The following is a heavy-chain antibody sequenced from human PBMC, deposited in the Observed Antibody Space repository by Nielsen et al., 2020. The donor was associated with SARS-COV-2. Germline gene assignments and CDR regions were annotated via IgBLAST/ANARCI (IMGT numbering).Heavy chain of an antibody. J-gene: IGHJ5*02. V-gene: IGHV3-53*01. D-gene: IGHD6-6*01. CDR3: ARGSISVGTYH. Sequence: VRQAPGKGLEWVSVIYSGGSTYYADSVKGRFTISRDNSKNTLYLQMNSLRAEDTAVYYCARGSISVGTYHWGQGTLVTVSS. CDR2: IYSGGST.